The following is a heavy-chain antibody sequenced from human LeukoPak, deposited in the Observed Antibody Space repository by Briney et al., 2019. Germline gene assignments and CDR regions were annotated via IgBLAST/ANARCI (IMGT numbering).Heavy chain of an antibody. CDR3: ARDVSCNWFDP. V-gene: IGHV4-31*03. Sequence: SETLSLTCTVSGGSISSGGYYWSWIRQHPGKGLESIGYIYYSGSTYYNPSLKSRVTISVDTSKNQFSLKLSSVTAADTAVYYCARDVSCNWFDPWGQGTRVTVSS. CDR1: GGSISSGGYY. J-gene: IGHJ5*02. CDR2: IYYSGST. D-gene: IGHD2-15*01.